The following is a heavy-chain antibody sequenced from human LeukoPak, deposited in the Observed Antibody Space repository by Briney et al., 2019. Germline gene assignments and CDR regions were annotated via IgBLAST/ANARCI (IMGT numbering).Heavy chain of an antibody. CDR1: GYSFTSFG. CDR3: ARVFSFGDYIWGSYRYYFDY. D-gene: IGHD3-16*02. Sequence: GASVKVSCKASGYSFTSFGSSWVRQAPGQGLEGMGWISTYNASTNCAQKYQGRVTMTTETSTSIAYMELRSLRSEDTAVYFCARVFSFGDYIWGSYRYYFDYWGQGTLVTVSS. CDR2: ISTYNAST. J-gene: IGHJ4*02. V-gene: IGHV1-18*01.